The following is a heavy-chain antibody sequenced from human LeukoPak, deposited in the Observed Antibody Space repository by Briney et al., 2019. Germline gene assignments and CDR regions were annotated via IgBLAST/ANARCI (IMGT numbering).Heavy chain of an antibody. CDR1: GFTFSSYW. CDR3: ARDRTRIAAAPNWFDP. J-gene: IGHJ5*02. CDR2: IKQDGSEK. Sequence: GGSLRLSCAASGFTFSSYWMSWVRQAPGKGLEWVANIKQDGSEKYYVDSVEGRFTISRDNAKNSLYLQMNSLRAEDTAVYYCARDRTRIAAAPNWFDPWGQGTLVTVSS. V-gene: IGHV3-7*04. D-gene: IGHD6-13*01.